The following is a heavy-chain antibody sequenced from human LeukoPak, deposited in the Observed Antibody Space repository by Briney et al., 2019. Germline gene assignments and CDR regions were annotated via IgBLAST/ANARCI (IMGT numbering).Heavy chain of an antibody. Sequence: GRSLRLSCAASGFTFSSYAMHWVRQAPGKGLEWVAVISHDGSNKYYADSVKGRFTISRDNSKNTLYLQMNSLRAEDTAVYYCARVLRFLEWLPADYWGQGTLVTVSS. CDR2: ISHDGSNK. CDR1: GFTFSSYA. J-gene: IGHJ4*02. CDR3: ARVLRFLEWLPADY. V-gene: IGHV3-30-3*01. D-gene: IGHD3-3*01.